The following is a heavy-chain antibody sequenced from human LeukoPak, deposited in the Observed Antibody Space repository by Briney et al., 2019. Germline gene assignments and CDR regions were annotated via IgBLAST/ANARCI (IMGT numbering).Heavy chain of an antibody. D-gene: IGHD1-1*01. J-gene: IGHJ5*02. Sequence: SETLSLTCTVSGGSISSDYWSWIRQPAGKGLEWIGRIYTSGSTDYNPSLKSRVTISVDKSKNQVSLKLRSVTAADTAVYYCARTTGSTWDWFDPWGQGILVTVSS. CDR2: IYTSGST. CDR1: GGSISSDY. V-gene: IGHV4-4*07. CDR3: ARTTGSTWDWFDP.